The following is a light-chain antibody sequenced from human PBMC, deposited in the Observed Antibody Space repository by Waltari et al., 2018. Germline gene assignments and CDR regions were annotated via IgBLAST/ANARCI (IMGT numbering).Light chain of an antibody. CDR3: QQYNNWPLRT. J-gene: IGKJ1*01. V-gene: IGKV3-15*01. Sequence: EIVMTQSPATLSVSPGDRATLSCRASQSVSSNLTWYQQKPGQATRLLISGASTSATGIPARFSGSGSGTEFTLTISSLQSEDFAVYYCQQYNNWPLRTFGQGTKVEIK. CDR1: QSVSSN. CDR2: GAS.